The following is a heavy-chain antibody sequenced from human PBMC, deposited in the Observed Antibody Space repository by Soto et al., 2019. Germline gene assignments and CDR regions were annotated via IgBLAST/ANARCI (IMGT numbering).Heavy chain of an antibody. J-gene: IGHJ5*02. CDR3: AREVTSPRWFDP. CDR1: GYTFTSYG. D-gene: IGHD2-21*02. Sequence: ASVKVSCTASGYTFTSYGISWVRQAPGQGLEWMGWISAYNGNTNYAQKLQGRVTMTTDTSTSTAYMELRSLRSDDTAVYYCAREVTSPRWFDPWGQGTLVTVSS. V-gene: IGHV1-18*01. CDR2: ISAYNGNT.